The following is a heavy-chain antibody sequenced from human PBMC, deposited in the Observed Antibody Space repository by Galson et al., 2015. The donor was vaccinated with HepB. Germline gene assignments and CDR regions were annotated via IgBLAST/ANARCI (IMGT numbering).Heavy chain of an antibody. Sequence: QSGAEVKEPGESLTISCKTSGYKFTSYYFSWVRQLPGKGLEWMGRIDPSDSYTEYSPSFHGHVEMSIDKSITTVYLKWSGLKASDTATYFCAREGGSPDYDYVGESYLGYSLDVWGQGTTVIVSS. CDR1: GYKFTSYY. J-gene: IGHJ6*02. D-gene: IGHD3-16*02. CDR3: AREGGSPDYDYVGESYLGYSLDV. CDR2: IDPSDSYT. V-gene: IGHV5-10-1*01.